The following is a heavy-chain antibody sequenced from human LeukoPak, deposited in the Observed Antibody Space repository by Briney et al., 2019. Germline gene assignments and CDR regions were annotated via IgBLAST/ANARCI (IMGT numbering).Heavy chain of an antibody. D-gene: IGHD2-2*01. J-gene: IGHJ6*03. CDR3: ARELIVPDGGGYYYYYMDV. CDR2: IYHTGSA. Sequence: SETLSLTCSVSGYSFTSGHYWGWIRQPPGKGLEWIANIYHTGSAHYNPSLKSRVTISVDTSKNQFSLKLSSVTAADTAVYYCARELIVPDGGGYYYYYMDVWGKGTTVTVSS. V-gene: IGHV4-38-2*02. CDR1: GYSFTSGHY.